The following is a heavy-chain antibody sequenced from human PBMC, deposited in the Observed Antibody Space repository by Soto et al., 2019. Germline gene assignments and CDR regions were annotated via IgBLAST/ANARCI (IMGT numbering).Heavy chain of an antibody. Sequence: QVQLVQSGAEVKKPGSSVKVSCKASGGTFSIYAVSWVRQAPGQGLEWMGGIIPIIGTRNYAQRFQGRITITGGASTSTAYMELSSLNSGDTAVYYCARDLGSGYGPGDYWGQGTLVTVSS. J-gene: IGHJ4*02. D-gene: IGHD5-12*01. CDR3: ARDLGSGYGPGDY. CDR2: IIPIIGTR. V-gene: IGHV1-69*12. CDR1: GGTFSIYA.